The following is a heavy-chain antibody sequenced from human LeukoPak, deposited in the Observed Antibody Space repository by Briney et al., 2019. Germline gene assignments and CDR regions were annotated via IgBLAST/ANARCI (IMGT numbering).Heavy chain of an antibody. J-gene: IGHJ4*02. CDR3: AKYYYDSSGYYPWFDY. D-gene: IGHD3-22*01. CDR2: IKQDGSEK. CDR1: DFTFSSW. V-gene: IGHV3-7*01. Sequence: GGSLRLSCAASDFTFSSWMSWVRQAPGKGLEWVANIKQDGSEKYYVDSVKGRFTISRDNAKNSLYLQMNSLRAEDTAVYYCAKYYYDSSGYYPWFDYWGQGTLVTVSS.